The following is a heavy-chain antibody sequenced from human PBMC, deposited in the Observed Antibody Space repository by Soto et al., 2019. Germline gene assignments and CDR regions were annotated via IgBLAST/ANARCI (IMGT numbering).Heavy chain of an antibody. V-gene: IGHV4-61*01. CDR3: AREVYKGITMVRGIDY. D-gene: IGHD3-10*01. CDR2: IYYSGST. CDR1: GGSVNSGSYY. J-gene: IGHJ4*02. Sequence: SETLSLTCTVSGGSVNSGSYYWSWIRQPPGKGLEWIGYIYYSGSTNSNPSLKSRVTISVDTSKNQFFLKLSSVTAADTAVYYCAREVYKGITMVRGIDYWGQGTLVTVS.